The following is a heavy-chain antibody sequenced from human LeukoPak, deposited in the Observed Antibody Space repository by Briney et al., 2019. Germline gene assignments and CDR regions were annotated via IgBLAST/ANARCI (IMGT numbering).Heavy chain of an antibody. CDR3: AKDFHASSGYYLDY. J-gene: IGHJ4*02. CDR2: ISSSGGNT. CDR1: GFTFSSYA. V-gene: IGHV3-23*01. Sequence: GGSLRLSCAASGFTFSSYAMSWVRQAPGKGLESVSAISSSGGNTYYAASVKGRFTISRDNSKNTLYLQMNSLRAEDTAVYYCAKDFHASSGYYLDYWGQGTLVTVSS. D-gene: IGHD3-22*01.